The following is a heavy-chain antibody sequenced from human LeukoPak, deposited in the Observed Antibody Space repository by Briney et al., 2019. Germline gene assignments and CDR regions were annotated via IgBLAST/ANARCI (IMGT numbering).Heavy chain of an antibody. CDR2: ISSSSSYI. Sequence: RGSLRLSCAASGFTFSSYSMNWVRQAPGKGLEWVSSISSSSSYIYYAGSVKGRFTISRDNAKNSLYLQMNSLRAEDTAVYYCARGVDDIAVAGHFDYWGQGTLVTVSS. J-gene: IGHJ4*02. D-gene: IGHD6-19*01. V-gene: IGHV3-21*04. CDR1: GFTFSSYS. CDR3: ARGVDDIAVAGHFDY.